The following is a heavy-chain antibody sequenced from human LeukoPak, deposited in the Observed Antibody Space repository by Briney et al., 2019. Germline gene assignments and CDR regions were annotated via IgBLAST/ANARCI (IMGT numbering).Heavy chain of an antibody. J-gene: IGHJ4*02. D-gene: IGHD2-8*01. Sequence: PSETLSLTCAVYGVSFSGYYWSWIRQPPGKGLEWIGEINHSGGTKYNPSLKSRVTISIDTPENQFSLKLSSVTAADTAVYYCARIRCGHTNGICYNYWGQETLVTVSS. V-gene: IGHV4-34*01. CDR3: ARIRCGHTNGICYNY. CDR1: GVSFSGYY. CDR2: INHSGGT.